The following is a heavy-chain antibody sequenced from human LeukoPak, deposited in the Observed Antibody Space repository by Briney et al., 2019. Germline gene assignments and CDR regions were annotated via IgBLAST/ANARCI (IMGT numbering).Heavy chain of an antibody. J-gene: IGHJ3*02. Sequence: GGSLRLSCAASGFTFSSYEMNWVRQAPGKGLEGVSYISSSGSTIYYADSVKGRFTISRDNAKNSLYLQMNSLRAEDTAVYYCARYSRPEYSSSSYAFDIWGQGTMVTVSS. CDR2: ISSSGSTI. CDR1: GFTFSSYE. D-gene: IGHD6-6*01. CDR3: ARYSRPEYSSSSYAFDI. V-gene: IGHV3-48*03.